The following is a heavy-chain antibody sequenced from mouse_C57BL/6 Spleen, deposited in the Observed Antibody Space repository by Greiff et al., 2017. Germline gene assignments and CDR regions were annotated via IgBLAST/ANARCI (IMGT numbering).Heavy chain of an antibody. CDR2: IFPGDGDT. Sequence: QVQLQQSGAELVKPGASVKISCKASGYAFSSYWMNWVKQRPGKGLEWIGQIFPGDGDTNYNGKFKGKATLTADKSSSTAYMQLSGLTSEDSAVYFCARSITTVVAPYFDDWGQGTTLTVSS. V-gene: IGHV1-80*01. J-gene: IGHJ2*01. CDR3: ARSITTVVAPYFDD. CDR1: GYAFSSYW. D-gene: IGHD1-1*01.